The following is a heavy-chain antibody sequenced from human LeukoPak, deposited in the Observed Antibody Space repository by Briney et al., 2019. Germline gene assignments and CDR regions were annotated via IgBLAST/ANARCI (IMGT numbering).Heavy chain of an antibody. V-gene: IGHV3-21*05. CDR3: ARANGIAAAGIFDY. Sequence: GGSLRLSCVASGFTFSTYSMNWVRQAPGKGLEWVSYISGSSTDTNHADSVKGRFTISRDNAENSLYLQMNSLRAEDTAIYYCARANGIAAAGIFDYWGQGSLVTVSS. J-gene: IGHJ4*02. D-gene: IGHD6-13*01. CDR2: ISGSSTDT. CDR1: GFTFSTYS.